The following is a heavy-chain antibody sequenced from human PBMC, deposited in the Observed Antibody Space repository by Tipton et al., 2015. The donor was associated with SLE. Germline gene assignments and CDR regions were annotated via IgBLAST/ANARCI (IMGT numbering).Heavy chain of an antibody. CDR3: ARKAAVWKDAFDI. CDR1: GGSINNYY. Sequence: TLSLTCAVSGGSINNYYWSWVRQSPGKGLEWIGYFYASGTTNYNPSLKSRVTMSVDTSKNQFSLKLSSVTALDTASYYCARKAAVWKDAFDIWGQGTMVTVSA. CDR2: FYASGTT. D-gene: IGHD3-16*01. V-gene: IGHV4-4*08. J-gene: IGHJ3*02.